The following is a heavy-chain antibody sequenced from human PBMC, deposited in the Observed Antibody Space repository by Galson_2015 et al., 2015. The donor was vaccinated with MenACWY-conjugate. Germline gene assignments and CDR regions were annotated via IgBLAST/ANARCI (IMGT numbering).Heavy chain of an antibody. CDR1: GLTFSNVW. D-gene: IGHD2-8*01. CDR2: IRCRTGGGTT. CDR3: VRDRDVGCIRWWFDP. Sequence: SLRLSCATSGLTFSNVWMSWVRQAPGKGLEWVAGIRCRTGGGTTDYATPVKGSITILKDDSTNTLKLQMNSLKIADTAMYFCVRDRDVGCIRWWFDPWGQGTLVTVSS. V-gene: IGHV3-15*01. J-gene: IGHJ5*02.